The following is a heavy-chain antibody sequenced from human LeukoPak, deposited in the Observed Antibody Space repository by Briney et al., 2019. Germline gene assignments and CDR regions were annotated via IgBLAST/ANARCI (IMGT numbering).Heavy chain of an antibody. CDR2: FTPNSGDT. J-gene: IGHJ2*01. CDR3: ARDVYTSGWRYFDL. V-gene: IGHV1-2*02. Sequence: GASVKVSCNASGYTFTGHYMHWVRQAPGQGPEWMAWFTPNSGDTNYAQKFQGRVTLTRDASIGTAYMEMNRLTYDDTAIYYCARDVYTSGWRYFDLWGHGTLVTVSS. CDR1: GYTFTGHY. D-gene: IGHD6-19*01.